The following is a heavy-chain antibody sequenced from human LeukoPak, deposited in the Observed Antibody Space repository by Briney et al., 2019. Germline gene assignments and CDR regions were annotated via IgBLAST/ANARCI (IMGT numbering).Heavy chain of an antibody. CDR3: ARGGIYYYDSSGPSEGY. J-gene: IGHJ4*02. V-gene: IGHV3-21*01. CDR2: ISSSSSYI. Sequence: GGSLRLSCAASGLTFSSYSMNWVRQAPGKGLEWVSSISSSSSYIYYADSVKGRFTISRDNAKNSLYLQMNSLRAEDTAVYYCARGGIYYYDSSGPSEGYWGQGTLVTVSS. CDR1: GLTFSSYS. D-gene: IGHD3-22*01.